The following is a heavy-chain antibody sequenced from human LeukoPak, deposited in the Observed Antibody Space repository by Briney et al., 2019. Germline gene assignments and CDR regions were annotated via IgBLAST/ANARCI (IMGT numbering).Heavy chain of an antibody. V-gene: IGHV3-23*01. CDR3: AKSALGVVVTSHYYYMDV. CDR2: ISGSGGST. Sequence: GGSLRLSCAASGFTFSSYSMNWVRQAPGKGLEWVSSISGSGGSTYYADSVKGRFTISRDNSKNTLYLQMNSLRAEDTAVYYCAKSALGVVVTSHYYYMDVWGKGTTVTISS. J-gene: IGHJ6*03. D-gene: IGHD3-22*01. CDR1: GFTFSSYS.